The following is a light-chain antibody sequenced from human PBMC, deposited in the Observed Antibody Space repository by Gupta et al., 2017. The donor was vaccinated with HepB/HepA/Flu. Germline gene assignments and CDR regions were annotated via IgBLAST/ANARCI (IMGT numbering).Light chain of an antibody. V-gene: IGKV1-8*01. CDR3: QQYYNYLSRT. Sequence: AIRMTQSPSSFSASTGDRVTITCRASQGISNHLVWYQQKPGKAPKLLIFDASTLHSGVPSRFSGSGSGTDFTLTISNLQSEDFATYYCQQYYNYLSRTFGQGTKVEIK. CDR1: QGISNH. CDR2: DAS. J-gene: IGKJ1*01.